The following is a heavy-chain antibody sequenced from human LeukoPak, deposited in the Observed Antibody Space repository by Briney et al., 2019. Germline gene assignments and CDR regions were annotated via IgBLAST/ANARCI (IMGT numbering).Heavy chain of an antibody. CDR2: IYHSGST. D-gene: IGHD6-6*01. CDR3: ARVSIAARPYGMDV. J-gene: IGHJ6*02. Sequence: SETLSLTCAVSGGSISSGGYSWSWIRQPPGKGLEWIGYIYHSGSTYYNPSLKSRVTISVDRSKNQFSLKLSSVTAADTAVYYCARVSIAARPYGMDVWGQGTTFNVSS. CDR1: GGSISSGGYS. V-gene: IGHV4-30-2*01.